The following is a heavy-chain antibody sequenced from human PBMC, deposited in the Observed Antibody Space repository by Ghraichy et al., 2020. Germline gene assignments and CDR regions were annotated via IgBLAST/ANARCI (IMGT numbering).Heavy chain of an antibody. V-gene: IGHV4-34*01. CDR2: ISHSGST. CDR3: ASASEGNYDFWRGSSPYGMDV. Sequence: SETLSLTCAVPDGSFSGYYWSWIRQPPGKGLEWIGEISHSGSTNYNPSLKSRLIISVDTPRNQLSLRLSSVTAADTAVYYCASASEGNYDFWRGSSPYGMDVWGQGTTVTVSS. J-gene: IGHJ6*02. D-gene: IGHD3-3*01. CDR1: DGSFSGYY.